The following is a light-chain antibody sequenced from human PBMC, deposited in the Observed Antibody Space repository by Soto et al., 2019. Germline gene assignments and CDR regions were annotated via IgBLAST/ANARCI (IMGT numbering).Light chain of an antibody. CDR2: AAS. Sequence: DIQITQSPSSLSVSVGDRVTITCRSTQSLGTSLSWFQQKPGKAPKLLIHAASTLQRGVPSRFSGSGSGTEFALIISSLQPEDFATYYCQQSYSTPWTLGQGTKVDIK. CDR3: QQSYSTPWT. V-gene: IGKV1-39*01. CDR1: QSLGTS. J-gene: IGKJ1*01.